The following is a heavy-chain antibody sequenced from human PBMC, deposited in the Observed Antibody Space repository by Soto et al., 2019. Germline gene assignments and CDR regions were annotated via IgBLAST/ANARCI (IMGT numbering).Heavy chain of an antibody. V-gene: IGHV4-59*08. D-gene: IGHD1-1*01. CDR3: ARRGNWNDVSYFDY. J-gene: IGHJ4*02. Sequence: PSETLSLTCTVSGGSISSYYWSWIRQPPGKGLEWIGYIYYSGSTNYNPSLKSRVTISVDTSKNQFSLKLSSVTAADTAVYYCARRGNWNDVSYFDYWGQGTLVTVSS. CDR1: GGSISSYY. CDR2: IYYSGST.